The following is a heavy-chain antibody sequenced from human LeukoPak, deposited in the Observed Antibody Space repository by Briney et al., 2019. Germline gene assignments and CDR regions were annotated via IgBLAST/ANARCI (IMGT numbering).Heavy chain of an antibody. J-gene: IGHJ5*02. Sequence: GGSLRLSCAASGFTFSSYSMNWVRQAPGKGLEWVSSISSSSSYIYYADSVKGRFTISRDNAKNSLYLQINSLRAEDTAVYYCARDRAINVDTAMAWGQGTLVTVSS. CDR1: GFTFSSYS. CDR2: ISSSSSYI. D-gene: IGHD5-18*01. CDR3: ARDRAINVDTAMA. V-gene: IGHV3-21*01.